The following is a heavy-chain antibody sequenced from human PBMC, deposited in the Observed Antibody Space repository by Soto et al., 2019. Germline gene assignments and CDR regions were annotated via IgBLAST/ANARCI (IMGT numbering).Heavy chain of an antibody. J-gene: IGHJ5*02. Sequence: SETLSLTCTVSGGSVSSGSYYWSWIRQPPGKGLEWIGYIYRSGNTYYNPSLKSRVSISVDRSKNQFSLKLSSVTAADTAVYYCARVPSPWGQGTLVTVSS. CDR2: IYRSGNT. CDR3: ARVPSP. V-gene: IGHV4-30-2*01. CDR1: GGSVSSGSYY.